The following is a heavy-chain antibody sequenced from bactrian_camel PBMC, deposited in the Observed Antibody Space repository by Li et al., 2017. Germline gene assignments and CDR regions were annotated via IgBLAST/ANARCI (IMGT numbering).Heavy chain of an antibody. CDR1: GFAFSSAY. Sequence: HVQLVESGGDLVQPGGTLRLSCAASGFAFSSAYMSWVRQAPGKGLEWVSSVYSDGSNTYYADSVKGRFTISRDNGENTLYLQMNSLKTDDTAVYYCYCLREGNAGGLATSYRGQGTQVTVS. CDR3: YCLREGNAGGLATSY. D-gene: IGHD5*01. V-gene: IGHV3S5*01. CDR2: VYSDGSNT. J-gene: IGHJ4*01.